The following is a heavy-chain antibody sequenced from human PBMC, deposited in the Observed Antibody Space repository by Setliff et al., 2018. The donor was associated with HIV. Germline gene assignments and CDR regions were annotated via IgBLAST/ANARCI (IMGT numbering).Heavy chain of an antibody. CDR3: ARSQETSVAATEI. V-gene: IGHV4-59*08. Sequence: NPSETLSLTCTVSGGSISSHYWSWIRQPPGKGLEWIGYIYYSGSTNYNPSLKSRVTISVDTSKNQFSLKLSSVTAADTAVYYCARSQETSVAATEIWGQGTMVTVSS. CDR1: GGSISSHY. CDR2: IYYSGST. J-gene: IGHJ3*02.